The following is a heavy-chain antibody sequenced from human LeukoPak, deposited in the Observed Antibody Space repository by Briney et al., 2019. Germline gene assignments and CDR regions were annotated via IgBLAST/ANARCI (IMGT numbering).Heavy chain of an antibody. CDR1: GFTFSSYE. V-gene: IGHV3-48*03. CDR2: ISSSGSTI. D-gene: IGHD5-18*01. Sequence: PGGSLRLPCAASGFTFSSYEMNWVRQAPGKGLEWVSYISSSGSTIYYADSVKGRFTISRDNAKNSLHLQMNSLRAEDTAVYYCARWVRPGYSYGHWYFDLWGRGTLVTVSS. J-gene: IGHJ2*01. CDR3: ARWVRPGYSYGHWYFDL.